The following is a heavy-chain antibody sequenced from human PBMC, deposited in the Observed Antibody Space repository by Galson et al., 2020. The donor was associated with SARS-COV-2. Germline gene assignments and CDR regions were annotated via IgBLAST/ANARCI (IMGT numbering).Heavy chain of an antibody. V-gene: IGHV3-7*01. Sequence: GESLKISCAASGFTFSDYWMTWVRQAPGKGLEWVANIKEDGSQKYYVDSVRGRFAISRDNAKNSLYLQMNSLRAEDTAVYYCARDVEKATIWDYDYGMDVWGQGTTVTVSS. J-gene: IGHJ6*02. CDR1: GFTFSDYW. CDR3: ARDVEKATIWDYDYGMDV. CDR2: IKEDGSQK. D-gene: IGHD3-16*01.